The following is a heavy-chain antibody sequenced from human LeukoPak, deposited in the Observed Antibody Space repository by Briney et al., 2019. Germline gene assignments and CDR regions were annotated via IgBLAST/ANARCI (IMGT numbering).Heavy chain of an antibody. V-gene: IGHV4-4*07. CDR2: IYTSGST. CDR1: GGSISSYY. J-gene: IGHJ4*02. CDR3: ASEYSYGQFDY. Sequence: SETLSLTCTVSGGSISSYYWSWIRQPAGKGLEWIGRIYTSGSTNYNPSLKSRVTISIDTSKKQFSLYLSSVTAADTAVYYCASEYSYGQFDYWGQGTVVTVSS. D-gene: IGHD5-18*01.